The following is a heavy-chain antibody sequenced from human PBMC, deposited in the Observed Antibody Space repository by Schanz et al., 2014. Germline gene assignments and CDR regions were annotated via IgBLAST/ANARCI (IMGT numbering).Heavy chain of an antibody. D-gene: IGHD3-10*01. CDR1: GFTFSTYA. CDR2: INTGGDST. CDR3: ARWFLIRGVILDS. Sequence: EVQVVESGGTLVRPGGSLRLSCAASGFTFSTYAMAWVRQAPGKGLEWVSSINTGGDSTYYADSVKGRFTISRDNSRDTVYLQMNSLRADDTAMYYCARWFLIRGVILDSWGQGTLVTVSS. J-gene: IGHJ4*02. V-gene: IGHV3-23*04.